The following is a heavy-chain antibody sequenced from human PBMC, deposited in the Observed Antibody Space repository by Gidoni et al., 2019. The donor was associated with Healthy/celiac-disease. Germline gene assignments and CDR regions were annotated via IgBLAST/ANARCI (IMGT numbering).Heavy chain of an antibody. V-gene: IGHV1-2*04. CDR1: GYTFTCYY. D-gene: IGHD1-26*01. J-gene: IGHJ6*02. Sequence: QVQLVQSGAEVKKPGASVKVSCKASGYTFTCYYMHWVRQAPGQGLEWMGWINPNSGGTNYAQKFQGWFTMTRDTSISTAYMELSRLRSDDTAVYYCARDIGAASNYGMDVWGQGTTVTVSS. CDR3: ARDIGAASNYGMDV. CDR2: INPNSGGT.